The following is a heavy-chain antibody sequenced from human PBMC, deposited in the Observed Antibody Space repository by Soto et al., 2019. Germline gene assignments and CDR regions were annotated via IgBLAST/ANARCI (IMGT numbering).Heavy chain of an antibody. Sequence: GGSLRLSCTASGFTFSTYAMTWVRQAPGKGLEWVSRISGSGDITHYADSVKGRFTISRDNSKNTLYLKMNSLRAEDTAVYYCARNPPKRYGSGSYYNVTGQRSIYYCYGKDVWGRGTTVTVS. CDR3: ARNPPKRYGSGSYYNVTGQRSIYYCYGKDV. J-gene: IGHJ6*02. D-gene: IGHD3-10*01. CDR1: GFTFSTYA. V-gene: IGHV3-23*01. CDR2: ISGSGDIT.